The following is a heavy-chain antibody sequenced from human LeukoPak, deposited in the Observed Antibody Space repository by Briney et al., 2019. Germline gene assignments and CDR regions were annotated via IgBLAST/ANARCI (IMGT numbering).Heavy chain of an antibody. CDR3: ARDLSPLYYYYGMDV. CDR1: GFTFSSYS. V-gene: IGHV3-21*01. CDR2: ISSSSSYI. Sequence: PGGSLRLSCAASGFTFSSYSMNWVRQAPGKGLEWVSSISSSSSYIYYADSVKGRFTISRDNAKNSLYLQMNSLRAEDTAVYYCARDLSPLYYYYGMDVWGQGTTVTVSS. J-gene: IGHJ6*02.